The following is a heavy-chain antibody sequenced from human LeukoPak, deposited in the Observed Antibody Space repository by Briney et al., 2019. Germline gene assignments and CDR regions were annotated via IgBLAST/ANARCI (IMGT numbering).Heavy chain of an antibody. D-gene: IGHD1-26*01. Sequence: SETLSLTCAVYGGSFSTYYWSWIRQPPGKGLEWIGEINHSGSTNYNPSLKSRVTISVDTSKNQFSLKLSSVTAADTAVYYCARARRAVVGATDYWGQGTLVTVSS. CDR2: INHSGST. V-gene: IGHV4-34*01. CDR3: ARARRAVVGATDY. CDR1: GGSFSTYY. J-gene: IGHJ4*02.